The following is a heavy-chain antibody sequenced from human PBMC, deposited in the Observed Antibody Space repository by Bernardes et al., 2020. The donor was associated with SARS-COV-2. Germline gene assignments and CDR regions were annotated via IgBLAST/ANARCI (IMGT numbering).Heavy chain of an antibody. Sequence: SETLSLTCTVSGGSISSSSYHWGWVRQPPGKGLEWIGNMYYSGSTYYNPSLKSRVTISLDTSKNQFSLRLSSVTAADTAMYYCARRGGGWFDPWGQGTLVTVSS. J-gene: IGHJ5*02. CDR1: GGSISSSSYH. D-gene: IGHD2-15*01. CDR2: MYYSGST. CDR3: ARRGGGWFDP. V-gene: IGHV4-39*01.